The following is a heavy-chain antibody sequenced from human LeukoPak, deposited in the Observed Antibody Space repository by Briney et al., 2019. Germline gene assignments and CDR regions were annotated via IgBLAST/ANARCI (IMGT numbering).Heavy chain of an antibody. D-gene: IGHD1-26*01. CDR2: VKQDGSEK. V-gene: IGHV3-7*01. CDR1: GFTFSSYW. J-gene: IGHJ6*02. Sequence: GGSLRLSCAASGFTFSSYWMSWVRQAPGKGLEWVANVKQDGSEKYCVDSVKGRFTISRDNAKNSLYLQMNSLRAEDTAVYYCASSQWELLDYYGMDVWGQGTTVTVSS. CDR3: ASSQWELLDYYGMDV.